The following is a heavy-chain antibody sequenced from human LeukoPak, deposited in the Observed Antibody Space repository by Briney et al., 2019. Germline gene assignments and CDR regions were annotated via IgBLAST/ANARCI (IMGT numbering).Heavy chain of an antibody. D-gene: IGHD6-13*01. J-gene: IGHJ2*01. CDR3: ARVIAAAGTRYFDL. CDR1: GYSFTSYW. CDR2: IYPGDSDT. V-gene: IGHV5-51*01. Sequence: LGESLKISCKGSGYSFTSYWIGWVRQMPGKGLEWMGIIYPGDSDTRYSPSFQGQVTISADKSISTAYLQWSSLKASDTATYYCARVIAAAGTRYFDLWGRGTLVTVSS.